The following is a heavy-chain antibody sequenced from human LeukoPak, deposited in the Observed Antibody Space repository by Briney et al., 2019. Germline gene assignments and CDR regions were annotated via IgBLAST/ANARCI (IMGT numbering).Heavy chain of an antibody. CDR2: IYPGDSDT. D-gene: IGHD2-2*02. CDR1: RYSFTSYW. Sequence: RGESLKISCQGSRYSFTSYWIGWVRQMPGKGLEWMGIIYPGDSDTRYSPSFQGQVTISADKSISTAYLQWSSLKASDTAMYYCARLYGIDYYYMDVWGKGTTVTVSS. V-gene: IGHV5-51*01. J-gene: IGHJ6*03. CDR3: ARLYGIDYYYMDV.